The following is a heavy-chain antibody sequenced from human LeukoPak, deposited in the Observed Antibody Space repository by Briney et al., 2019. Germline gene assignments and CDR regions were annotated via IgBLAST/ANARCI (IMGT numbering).Heavy chain of an antibody. CDR2: TYYRYKWYN. J-gene: IGHJ4*02. V-gene: IGHV6-1*01. CDR1: VDSVSSNSAA. CDR3: ARVRFTCSSTSCALNYFYY. Sequence: SQTLSLTCAISVDSVSSNSAAWNWIRQSPSRDLEWLGRTYYRYKWYNDYAVSVKSRITINPDPSKNPFSLQLNSVTPEDTGVYYCARVRFTCSSTSCALNYFYYWGQGSLVTVPS. D-gene: IGHD2-2*01.